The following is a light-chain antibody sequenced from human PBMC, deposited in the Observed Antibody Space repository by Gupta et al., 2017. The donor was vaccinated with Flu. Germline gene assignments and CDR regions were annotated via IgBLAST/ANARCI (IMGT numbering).Light chain of an antibody. CDR1: SSDVGGYNS. Sequence: TISCTGTSSDVGGYNSVSWYQQRPGTAPKLIIYGDSNRPSGISNRFSGSKSGTTASLTITGLQAEDEADYYCRSYDSGRSLVYAFGGGTKLTVL. V-gene: IGLV2-14*04. CDR3: RSYDSGRSLVYA. J-gene: IGLJ2*01. CDR2: GDS.